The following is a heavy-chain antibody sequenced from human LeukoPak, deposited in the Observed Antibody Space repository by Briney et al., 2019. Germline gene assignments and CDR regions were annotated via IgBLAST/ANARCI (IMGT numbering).Heavy chain of an antibody. D-gene: IGHD1-26*01. CDR2: IYSGGST. CDR1: GFTVSSNY. V-gene: IGHV3-53*01. J-gene: IGHJ3*02. Sequence: GGSLRLSCAASGFTVSSNYMSWVRQAPGKGLEWVSVIYSGGSTYCADSVKGRFTISRDNSKNTLYLQMNSLRAEDTAVYYCAREERNAFDIWGQGTMVTVSS. CDR3: AREERNAFDI.